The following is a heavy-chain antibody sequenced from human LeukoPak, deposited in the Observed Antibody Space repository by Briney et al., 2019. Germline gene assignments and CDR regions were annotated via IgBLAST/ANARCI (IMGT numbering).Heavy chain of an antibody. CDR1: GGTFSSYA. CDR3: ARDSSWVAGLYYFDY. J-gene: IGHJ4*02. D-gene: IGHD6-19*01. CDR2: IIPIFGTA. V-gene: IGHV1-69*13. Sequence: GASVKVSCKASGGTFSSYAISWVRQAPGQGLEWMGGIIPIFGTANYAQKFQGRVTITADESTSTAYMELSSLRSEDTAVYYCARDSSWVAGLYYFDYWGQGTLVTVSS.